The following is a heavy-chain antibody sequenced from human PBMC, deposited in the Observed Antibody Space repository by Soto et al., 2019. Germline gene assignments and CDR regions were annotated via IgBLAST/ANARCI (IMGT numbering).Heavy chain of an antibody. CDR1: GGSISSGDVY. D-gene: IGHD3-10*01. Sequence: QVNLQESGPGLVRPSQTLSLTCTVSGGSISSGDVYWSWIRQAPGKDLEWIGYIYRSGSTKYNPSPKSRATISVDTSKNPFSLSLRSVTAADTAVYYCARRPYFAGSGSLDYFGYWGQGTRVTVSS. CDR2: IYRSGST. J-gene: IGHJ4*02. CDR3: ARRPYFAGSGSLDYFGY. V-gene: IGHV4-30-4*01.